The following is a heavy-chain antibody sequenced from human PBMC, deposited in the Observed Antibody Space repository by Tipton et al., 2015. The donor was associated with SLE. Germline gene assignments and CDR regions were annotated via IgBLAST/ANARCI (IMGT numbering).Heavy chain of an antibody. CDR3: ARVRFFDY. J-gene: IGHJ4*02. CDR1: GGSIKSYY. D-gene: IGHD3-3*01. CDR2: ISYSGST. Sequence: LRLSCTVSGGSIKSYYWSWIRQPPGKGLEWIGYISYSGSTKYDPSLKSRATISVDTSKNQFSLSLNSVTAADTAVYYCARVRFFDYWGQGALVTVSS. V-gene: IGHV4-59*08.